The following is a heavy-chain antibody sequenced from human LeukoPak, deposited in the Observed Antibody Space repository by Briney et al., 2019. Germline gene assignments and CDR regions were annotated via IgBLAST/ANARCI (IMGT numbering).Heavy chain of an antibody. CDR2: IFHNGNT. Sequence: SETLSLTCTVSGGSISSNSHYWGWVRQPPGTGLEWIANIFHNGNTAYNPSLKRRVTISIDTSQNQLSLRLSSVTAADTAVYYCARVGWGNVAAYPNWLDPWGQGTVVTVSS. V-gene: IGHV4-39*07. CDR1: GGSISSNSHY. D-gene: IGHD3-16*01. CDR3: ARVGWGNVAAYPNWLDP. J-gene: IGHJ5*02.